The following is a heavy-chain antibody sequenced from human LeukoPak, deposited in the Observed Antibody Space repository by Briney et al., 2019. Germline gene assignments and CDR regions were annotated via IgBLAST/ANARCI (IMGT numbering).Heavy chain of an antibody. Sequence: GGSLRLSCVASGFTFSTYAVHWVRQAPGKGLEWVAVISYDGSKRYYADSVKGRFTISRDNSKNAFLQMNSLRAEDTAVYYCARDYDTSGSYFDFFDYWGQGTLVTVSS. V-gene: IGHV3-30-3*01. CDR1: GFTFSTYA. D-gene: IGHD3-22*01. J-gene: IGHJ4*02. CDR3: ARDYDTSGSYFDFFDY. CDR2: ISYDGSKR.